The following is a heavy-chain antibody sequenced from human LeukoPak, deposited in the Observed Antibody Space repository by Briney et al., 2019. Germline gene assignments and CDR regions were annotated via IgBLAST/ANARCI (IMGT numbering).Heavy chain of an antibody. CDR2: IKQDGSEK. CDR3: ARDSAGNDY. Sequence: GGSLRLSCAASGFTFSTYWMSWVRQASGKGLEWVGNIKQDGSEKYYVDSVKGRFTISRDNAKNSLYLQMNSLRAEDTAMYYCARDSAGNDYWGQGVLVTVSS. CDR1: GFTFSTYW. D-gene: IGHD6-13*01. J-gene: IGHJ4*02. V-gene: IGHV3-7*01.